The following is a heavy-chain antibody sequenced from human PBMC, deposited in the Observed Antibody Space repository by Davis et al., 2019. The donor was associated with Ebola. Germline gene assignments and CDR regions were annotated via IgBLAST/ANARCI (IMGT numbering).Heavy chain of an antibody. V-gene: IGHV3-15*01. CDR3: APGPDPDY. Sequence: PGGSLRLSCAASGFTFSNAWMSWVRQAPGEGLEWVGRIKSKTDGGTTDYAAPVKGRFTISRDDSKNTLYPQMSSLKTEDTAVYYCAPGPDPDYWGQGTLVTVSS. J-gene: IGHJ4*02. CDR1: GFTFSNAW. CDR2: IKSKTDGGTT.